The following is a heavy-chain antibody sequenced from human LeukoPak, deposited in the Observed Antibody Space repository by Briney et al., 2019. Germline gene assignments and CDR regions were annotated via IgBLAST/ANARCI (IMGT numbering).Heavy chain of an antibody. CDR2: VNPNSGNT. CDR3: ARGRLRVAHDY. V-gene: IGHV1-8*01. CDR1: GYTFTSYD. J-gene: IGHJ4*02. Sequence: GASVKVSCKASGYTFTSYDINWVRQATGQGLEWMGWVNPNSGNTGYAQKFQGRVTMTRNTSMSTAYMELSSLRSEDTAVYYCARGRLRVAHDYWGQGTLVTVSS. D-gene: IGHD3-3*01.